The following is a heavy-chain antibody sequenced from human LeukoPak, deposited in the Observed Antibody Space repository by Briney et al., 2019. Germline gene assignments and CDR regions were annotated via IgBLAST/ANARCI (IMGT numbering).Heavy chain of an antibody. Sequence: GGSLRLSCTFSGFTLTDFWMKWVRQAPGNGLEWVASINNDGSGKYSVDSVRDRVTISRDNAKNSLHLQINSLTVEDTAIYYCVRDDGDVWGKGTTVTVSS. CDR1: GFTLTDFW. CDR3: VRDDGDV. J-gene: IGHJ6*04. V-gene: IGHV3-7*03. CDR2: INNDGSGK.